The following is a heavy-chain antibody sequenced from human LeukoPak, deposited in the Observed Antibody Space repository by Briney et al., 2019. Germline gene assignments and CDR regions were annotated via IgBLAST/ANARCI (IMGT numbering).Heavy chain of an antibody. CDR1: GYTFTSYG. D-gene: IGHD2-2*01. Sequence: ASVKVSCKASGYTFTSYGISWVRQAPGQGLEWMGWISAYNGNTNYAQKLQGRVTMTTDTYTSTAYMELRSLRSDDTAVYYCARAPPGYCSSTSCSYYFDYWGQGTLVTVSS. CDR3: ARAPPGYCSSTSCSYYFDY. V-gene: IGHV1-18*01. CDR2: ISAYNGNT. J-gene: IGHJ4*02.